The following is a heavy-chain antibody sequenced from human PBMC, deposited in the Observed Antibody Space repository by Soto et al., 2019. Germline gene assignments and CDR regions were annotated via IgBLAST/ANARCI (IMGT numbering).Heavy chain of an antibody. J-gene: IGHJ5*02. CDR3: ARAYDYGDYGWFDP. CDR2: IIPILGIA. V-gene: IGHV1-69*02. D-gene: IGHD4-17*01. Sequence: QVQLVQSGAEVKKPGSSVKVSCKASGGTFSSYTISWVRQAPGQGLEWMGRIIPILGIANYAQKFQGRVTITADKSTSTAYMERSSLRSEDTDVYYCARAYDYGDYGWFDPWGQGTLVTASS. CDR1: GGTFSSYT.